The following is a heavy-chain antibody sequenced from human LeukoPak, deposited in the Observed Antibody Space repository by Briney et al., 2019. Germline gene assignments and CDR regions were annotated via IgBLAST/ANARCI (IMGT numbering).Heavy chain of an antibody. CDR1: GGTFSSYA. J-gene: IGHJ4*02. CDR3: ARGGDYGDYFSDY. CDR2: IIPILGIA. D-gene: IGHD4-17*01. V-gene: IGHV1-69*04. Sequence: SVKVSCKASGGTFSSYAISWVRQAPGQGLEWMGRIIPILGIANYAQKFQGRVTITSDKSTSTAYMELSSLRSEDTAVYYCARGGDYGDYFSDYWGQGTLVTVSS.